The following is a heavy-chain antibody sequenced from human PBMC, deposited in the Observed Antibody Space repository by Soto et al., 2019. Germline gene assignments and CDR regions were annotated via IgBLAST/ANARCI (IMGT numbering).Heavy chain of an antibody. D-gene: IGHD3-3*01. CDR1: GYTFTEYF. CDR3: ARATLIIRHITNLGEASPGVVEH. CDR2: ISPESGVR. V-gene: IGHV1-2*02. Sequence: QVQLVQSGAEVKMPGASVRVSCEASGYTFTEYFLYWVRQAPGQGLEWMGWISPESGVRNIAPNIEGRVTLTADTAITTAYMQLSGLRYDDPAVYYCARATLIIRHITNLGEASPGVVEHWGQGTLVSVSS. J-gene: IGHJ5*02.